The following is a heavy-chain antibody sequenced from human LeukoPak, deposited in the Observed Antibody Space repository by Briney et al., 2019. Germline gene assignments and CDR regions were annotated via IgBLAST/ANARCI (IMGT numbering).Heavy chain of an antibody. CDR3: ARDLWAYSSSWYSWFDP. CDR1: GGSFSGYY. Sequence: PSETLSLTCAVYGGSFSGYYWSWIRQPPGKGLEWIGEINHSGSTNYNPSLMSRVTISVDTSKNQFSLRLSSVTAADTAVYYCARDLWAYSSSWYSWFDPWGQGTLVTVSS. V-gene: IGHV4-34*01. D-gene: IGHD6-13*01. J-gene: IGHJ5*02. CDR2: INHSGST.